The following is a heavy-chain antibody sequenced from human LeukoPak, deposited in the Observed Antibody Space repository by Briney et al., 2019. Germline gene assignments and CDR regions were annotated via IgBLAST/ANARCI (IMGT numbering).Heavy chain of an antibody. CDR2: IFRNGSI. J-gene: IGHJ4*02. D-gene: IGHD3-22*01. CDR1: GGSISSGGYS. V-gene: IGHV4-30-2*01. CDR3: ARGPYDSSGYGIDY. Sequence: PSQTLSLTCVVSGGSISSGGYSWSWIRQPPGKGLEWIGYIFRNGSIYYNPSLKSRVTISVDRSKNQFSLKLSSVTAADTAVYFCARGPYDSSGYGIDYWGQGTLVTVSS.